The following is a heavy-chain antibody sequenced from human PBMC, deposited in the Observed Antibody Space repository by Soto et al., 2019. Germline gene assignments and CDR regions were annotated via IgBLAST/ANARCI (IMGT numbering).Heavy chain of an antibody. Sequence: GASVKVSCKASGYTFTGYYMHWVRQAPGQGLEWMGWINPNSGGTNHAQKFQGWVTMTRDTSISTAYMELSRLRSDDTAVYYCARAPRRYDFWSGYYDPYYYYGMDVWGQGTTVTVSS. J-gene: IGHJ6*02. CDR3: ARAPRRYDFWSGYYDPYYYYGMDV. CDR2: INPNSGGT. V-gene: IGHV1-2*04. D-gene: IGHD3-3*01. CDR1: GYTFTGYY.